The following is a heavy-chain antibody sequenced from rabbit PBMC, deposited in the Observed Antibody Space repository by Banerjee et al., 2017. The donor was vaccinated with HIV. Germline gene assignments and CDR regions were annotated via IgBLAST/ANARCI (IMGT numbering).Heavy chain of an antibody. D-gene: IGHD1-1*01. V-gene: IGHV1S40*01. J-gene: IGHJ4*01. CDR1: GFSFSSYYY. Sequence: QSLEESGGDLVKPGASLTLTCTASGFSFSSYYYMCWVRQAPGKGLEWIACIYGGSSGSTYYASWAKGRFTISKTSSTTVTLQMTSLTAADTATYFCARHETGTSGWNLALWGPGTLVTVS. CDR2: IYGGSSGST. CDR3: ARHETGTSGWNLAL.